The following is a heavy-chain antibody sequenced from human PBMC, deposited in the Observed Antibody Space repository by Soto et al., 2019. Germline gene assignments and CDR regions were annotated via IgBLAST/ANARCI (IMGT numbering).Heavy chain of an antibody. D-gene: IGHD1-26*01. J-gene: IGHJ3*02. CDR2: IYLGGSI. Sequence: SETLSLTCSVSNGSISSGYWTWIRHPPGKGLEWIGYIYLGGSINYNPSLKSRVIISVDTAKNQFSLNLSSVTAADTAVYYCARQPLHRVGSSISTLDIWGQGTVVTVSS. V-gene: IGHV4-59*01. CDR1: NGSISSGY. CDR3: ARQPLHRVGSSISTLDI.